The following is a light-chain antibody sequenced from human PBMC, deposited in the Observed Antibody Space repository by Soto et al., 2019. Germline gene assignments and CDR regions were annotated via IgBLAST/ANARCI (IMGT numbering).Light chain of an antibody. J-gene: IGKJ1*01. Sequence: ELALTQSPGTLSLSPGERATLPCRSSQSVSNNYLAWYQQKPGQAPRLLIDGASNRATGIPERFSGSGAGTDFTLTSSRLEPEDFAVYYCQQYDSSPKTCGQGTKLDI. CDR2: GAS. V-gene: IGKV3-20*01. CDR1: QSVSNNY. CDR3: QQYDSSPKT.